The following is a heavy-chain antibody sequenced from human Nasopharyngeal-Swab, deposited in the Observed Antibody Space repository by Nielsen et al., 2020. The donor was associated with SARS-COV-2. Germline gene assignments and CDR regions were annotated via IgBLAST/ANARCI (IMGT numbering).Heavy chain of an antibody. J-gene: IGHJ6*03. CDR3: ARVDRGWSYFSEYYYYMDV. Sequence: SCAASGFTFSSSGMHWVRQAPGKGLEWVAFISYDGRTIYFLDSVKGRFTTSRDNAMNTLYLQMNSLRAEDTALYYCARVDRGWSYFSEYYYYMDVWGKGTSVTVSS. CDR2: ISYDGRTI. V-gene: IGHV3-30*03. D-gene: IGHD1-26*01. CDR1: GFTFSSSG.